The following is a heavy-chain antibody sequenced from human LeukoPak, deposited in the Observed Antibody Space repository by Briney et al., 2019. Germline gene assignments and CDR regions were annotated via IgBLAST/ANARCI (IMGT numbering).Heavy chain of an antibody. CDR3: ARRVWPSYFDY. CDR1: GGSFSGYY. D-gene: IGHD2-21*01. J-gene: IGHJ4*02. V-gene: IGHV4-34*01. CDR2: INHSGST. Sequence: KSSETLSLTCAVYGGSFSGYYWSWIRQPPGKGLEWIGEINHSGSTNYNPSLKSRVTISVDTSKNQFSLKLSSATAADTAVYYCARRVWPSYFDYWGQGTLVTVSS.